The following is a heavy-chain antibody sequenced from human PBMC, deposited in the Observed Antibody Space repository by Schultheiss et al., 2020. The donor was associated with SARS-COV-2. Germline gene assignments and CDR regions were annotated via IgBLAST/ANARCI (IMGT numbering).Heavy chain of an antibody. CDR1: GGSFSGYY. Sequence: SQTLSLTCAVYGGSFSGYYWSWIRQPPGKGLEWIGEINHSGSTNYNPSLKSRVTISVDTSKNQFSLKLSSVTAADTAVYYCARTIGHFDYWGQGTLVTVSS. CDR2: INHSGST. D-gene: IGHD5-24*01. J-gene: IGHJ4*02. V-gene: IGHV4-34*01. CDR3: ARTIGHFDY.